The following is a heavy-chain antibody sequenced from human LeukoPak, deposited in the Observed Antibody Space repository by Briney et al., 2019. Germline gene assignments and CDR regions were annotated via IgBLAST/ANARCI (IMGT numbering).Heavy chain of an antibody. J-gene: IGHJ5*02. CDR1: GYTFTGYY. V-gene: IGHV1-2*02. Sequence: ASVKVPCKASGYTFTGYYMHWVRQAPGQGLEWMGWINPNSGGTNYAQKFQGRVTMTRDTSISTAYMELSRLRSGDTAVYYCARYDILTGHGYWFDPWGQGTLVTVSS. CDR2: INPNSGGT. CDR3: ARYDILTGHGYWFDP. D-gene: IGHD3-9*01.